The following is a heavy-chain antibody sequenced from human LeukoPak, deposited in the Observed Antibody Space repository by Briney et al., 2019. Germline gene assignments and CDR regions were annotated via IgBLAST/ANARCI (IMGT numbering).Heavy chain of an antibody. V-gene: IGHV4-61*01. CDR3: AREEYSSSSDLNYFDY. J-gene: IGHJ4*02. Sequence: PSQTLSLTCTVSGGSISSGSYYWSWIRQPPGKGLEWIGYIYYSGSTNYNPSLKSRVTISVDTSKNQFSLKLSSVTAADTAVYYCAREEYSSSSDLNYFDYWGQGTLVTVSS. CDR1: GGSISSGSYY. CDR2: IYYSGST. D-gene: IGHD6-6*01.